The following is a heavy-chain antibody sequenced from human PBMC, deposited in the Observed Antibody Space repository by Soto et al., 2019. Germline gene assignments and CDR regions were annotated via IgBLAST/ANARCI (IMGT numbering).Heavy chain of an antibody. J-gene: IGHJ6*03. Sequence: PSETLSLTCAVHGGSFSGYYWSWIRQPPGKGLEWIGEINHSGSTNYKPSLKSRVTISVDTSKNQFSLKLSSVTAADTTVYYCAREYSGYDFPHGYFYYYYMDVWGKGTTVTVSS. CDR1: GGSFSGYY. V-gene: IGHV4-34*01. CDR3: AREYSGYDFPHGYFYYYYMDV. CDR2: INHSGST. D-gene: IGHD5-12*01.